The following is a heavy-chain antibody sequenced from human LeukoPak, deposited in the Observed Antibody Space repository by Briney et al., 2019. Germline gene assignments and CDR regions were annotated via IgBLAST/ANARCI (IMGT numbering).Heavy chain of an antibody. CDR3: ARVSDISVAAYFDY. Sequence: GGSLRLSCAASGFTFDDYGLSWVRQAPGKGLEWVSTINWNGGSTGYADSVKGRFTISRDNAKNSLYLQMNSLRAEDTALYYCARVSDISVAAYFDYWGQGTLVTVSS. V-gene: IGHV3-20*04. CDR1: GFTFDDYG. CDR2: INWNGGST. D-gene: IGHD6-19*01. J-gene: IGHJ4*02.